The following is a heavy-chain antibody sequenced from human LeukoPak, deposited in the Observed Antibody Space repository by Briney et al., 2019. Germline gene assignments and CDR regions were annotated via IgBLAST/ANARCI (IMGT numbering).Heavy chain of an antibody. Sequence: GGSLRLSCAPSGFPLSSYSINWVRHAPGKGLELVSYIYSSGSTICCVDYVKGQFTVSRDNAKNSLFLQMNSPRAEDTAVYYCVRVKGSYFDYWGQGALVSVS. CDR2: IYSSGSTI. CDR1: GFPLSSYS. CDR3: VRVKGSYFDY. V-gene: IGHV3-48*01. D-gene: IGHD2-15*01. J-gene: IGHJ4*02.